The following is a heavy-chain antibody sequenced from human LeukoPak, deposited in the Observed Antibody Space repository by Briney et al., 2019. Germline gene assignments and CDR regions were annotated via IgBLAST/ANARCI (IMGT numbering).Heavy chain of an antibody. CDR2: ISAYNGNT. D-gene: IGHD4-17*01. CDR1: GYTFTSYG. CDR3: ARDMGYGDYTGDAFDI. J-gene: IGHJ3*02. Sequence: ASVKVSCKASGYTFTSYGISWVRQAPGQGLEWMGWISAYNGNTNYAQKFQGRVTITADESTSTAYMELSSLRSEDTAVYYCARDMGYGDYTGDAFDIWGQGTMVTVSS. V-gene: IGHV1-18*01.